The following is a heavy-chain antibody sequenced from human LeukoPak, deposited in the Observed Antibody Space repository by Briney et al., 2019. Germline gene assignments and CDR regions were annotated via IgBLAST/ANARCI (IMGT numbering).Heavy chain of an antibody. CDR2: IYSGGST. CDR3: ARDSHSYGMDV. Sequence: GGSRRLSCAASGFTVSSNYMSWVRQAPVKGVEWVSVIYSGGSTYYADSVKGRFTISRDNSKNTLYLQMNSLRAEDTAVYYCARDSHSYGMDVWGQGTTVTVSS. CDR1: GFTVSSNY. V-gene: IGHV3-66*01. J-gene: IGHJ6*02.